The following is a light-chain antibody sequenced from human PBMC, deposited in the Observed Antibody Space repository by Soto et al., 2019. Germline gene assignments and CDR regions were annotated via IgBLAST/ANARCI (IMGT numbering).Light chain of an antibody. J-gene: IGKJ4*01. CDR2: DTS. V-gene: IGKV1-9*01. CDR3: QPYNNWPLT. CDR1: QGISTY. Sequence: DIPLTQSPSFLSASVGYRVTITCRASQGISTYLAWYQQKPGKAPKLLIYDTSTRATGVPARFSGSRSGPEFTLTINSLQSADFAIYYCQPYNNWPLTFGGGTKV.